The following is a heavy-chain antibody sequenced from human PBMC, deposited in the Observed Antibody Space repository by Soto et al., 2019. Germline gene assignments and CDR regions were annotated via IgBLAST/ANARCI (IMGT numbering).Heavy chain of an antibody. CDR2: IYRSGNT. V-gene: IGHV4-31*03. D-gene: IGHD3-10*01. Sequence: QVQLQESGPGLVEPSQTLSLTCTVSGDSISSGGYYWSWIRQHPVKGLEYIGYIYRSGNTYYNPSLKVRFLISLDTSNNHFSLKLTFVTAADTAVYYCATPPLWLGDFALEHWGQGTLVTVSS. CDR1: GDSISSGGYY. J-gene: IGHJ1*01. CDR3: ATPPLWLGDFALEH.